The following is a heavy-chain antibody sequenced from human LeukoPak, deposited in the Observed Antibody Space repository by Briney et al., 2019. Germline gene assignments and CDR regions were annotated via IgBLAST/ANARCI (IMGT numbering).Heavy chain of an antibody. J-gene: IGHJ4*02. V-gene: IGHV4-34*01. CDR1: GGSFSGFY. Sequence: SETLSLTCSVYGGSFSGFYWNWIRQPPGKGLEWIGEIYHSGSTNYNPSLKSRVTISVDKSKNQFSLKLSSLTAADTAVYYCATDPGHWGQGTLVTASS. CDR2: IYHSGST. CDR3: ATDPGH.